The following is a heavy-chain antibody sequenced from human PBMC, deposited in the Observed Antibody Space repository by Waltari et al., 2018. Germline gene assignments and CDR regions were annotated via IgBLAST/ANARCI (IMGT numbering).Heavy chain of an antibody. D-gene: IGHD1-1*01. V-gene: IGHV3-23*01. CDR2: ISDSGGDI. J-gene: IGHJ4*02. CDR3: AKDQSATTPRRWDY. Sequence: EVQLLESGGGLVQPGGSLRLSCEASGFTFSSYARRWVRQVPGKGPEWVSSISDSGGDIYYADSVKGRFTISRDNSKDTVDLQMNSLRVEDTAVYYCAKDQSATTPRRWDYWGQGTVVSVSS. CDR1: GFTFSSYA.